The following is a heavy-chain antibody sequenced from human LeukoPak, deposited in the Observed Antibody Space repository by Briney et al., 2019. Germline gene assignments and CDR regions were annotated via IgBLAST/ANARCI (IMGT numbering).Heavy chain of an antibody. J-gene: IGHJ3*02. CDR2: IRYDGSNK. CDR3: ARVAMERGYSGYDAFDI. CDR1: GFTFSSYG. D-gene: IGHD5-12*01. Sequence: GGSLRLSCAASGFTFSSYGMHWVRQAPGKGLEWVAFIRYDGSNKYYADSVKGRFTISRDNSKNTLYLQMNSLRAEDTAVYYCARVAMERGYSGYDAFDIWGQGTMVTVSS. V-gene: IGHV3-30*02.